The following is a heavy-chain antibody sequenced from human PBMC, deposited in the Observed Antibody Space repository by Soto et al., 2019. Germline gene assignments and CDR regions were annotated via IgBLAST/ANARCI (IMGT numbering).Heavy chain of an antibody. CDR1: GGTFSSYT. CDR3: ARDTPNYDILTGYYEGRWFDP. D-gene: IGHD3-9*01. J-gene: IGHJ5*02. CDR2: IIPILGIA. Sequence: QVQLVQSGAEVKKPGSSVKVSCKASGGTFSSYTISWVRQAPGQGLEWMGRIIPILGIANYAQKFQGRVTITADKSPSTAYMELSSLRSEDTAVYYCARDTPNYDILTGYYEGRWFDPWGQGTLVTVSS. V-gene: IGHV1-69*08.